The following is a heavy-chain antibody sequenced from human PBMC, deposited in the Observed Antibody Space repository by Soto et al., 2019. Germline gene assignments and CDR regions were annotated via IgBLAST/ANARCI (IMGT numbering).Heavy chain of an antibody. Sequence: WASVKVSCKASGFTFTSSAVQWVRQARGQRLEWIGWIVVGSGNTNYAQKFQERVTITRDMSTSTAYMELSSLRSEDTAVYYCAADRVRNEAVAGYYYYGMDVWGQGTTVTVSS. CDR3: AADRVRNEAVAGYYYYGMDV. J-gene: IGHJ6*02. D-gene: IGHD6-19*01. CDR2: IVVGSGNT. V-gene: IGHV1-58*01. CDR1: GFTFTSSA.